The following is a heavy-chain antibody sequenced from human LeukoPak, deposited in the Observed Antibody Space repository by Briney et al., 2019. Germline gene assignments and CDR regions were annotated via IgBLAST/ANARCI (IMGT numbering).Heavy chain of an antibody. CDR2: INSDGSST. D-gene: IGHD3-3*01. V-gene: IGHV3-74*01. CDR1: GFTFSSSW. CDR3: AREGRGGYYGFDY. J-gene: IGHJ4*02. Sequence: GGSLRLSCAASGFTFSSSWMHWVRQAPGKRLVWVSRINSDGSSTNYADSVKGRFTISRDNAKNTLYLQMNSLRAEDTAVYYCAREGRGGYYGFDYWGQGTLVTVSS.